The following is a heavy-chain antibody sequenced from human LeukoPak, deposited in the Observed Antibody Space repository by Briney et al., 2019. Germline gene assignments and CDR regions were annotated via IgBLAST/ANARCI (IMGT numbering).Heavy chain of an antibody. D-gene: IGHD3-22*01. CDR2: IYYSGST. V-gene: IGHV4-39*01. CDR1: GGSISSSSYY. CDR3: ARADKWLYKFDP. Sequence: SETLSLTCTVSGGSISSSSYYWGWIRQPPGKGLEWIGSIYYSGSTYYNPSLKSRVTISVDTSKNQFSLKLSSVTAADTAVYYCARADKWLYKFDPWGQGTLVTVSS. J-gene: IGHJ5*02.